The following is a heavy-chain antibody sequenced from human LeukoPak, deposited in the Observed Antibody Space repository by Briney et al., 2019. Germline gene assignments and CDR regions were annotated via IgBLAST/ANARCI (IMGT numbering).Heavy chain of an antibody. V-gene: IGHV3-23*01. CDR3: AKEYRAGDSSGYYYVGYYYYGMDV. J-gene: IGHJ6*02. D-gene: IGHD3-22*01. Sequence: GGSLRLSCAASGFTFGSYDLSWVRQAPGKGLECVAAISRGVGSTYYADSVKGRFTISRDNSKNTLYLQMNSLRAEDTAVYYCAKEYRAGDSSGYYYVGYYYYGMDVWGQGTTVTVSS. CDR2: ISRGVGST. CDR1: GFTFGSYD.